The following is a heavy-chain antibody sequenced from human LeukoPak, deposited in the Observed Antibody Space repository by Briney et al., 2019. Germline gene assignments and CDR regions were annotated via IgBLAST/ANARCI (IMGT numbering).Heavy chain of an antibody. CDR2: IKQDGSEK. Sequence: GGSLRLSCAASGFTFSSYWMSWVRQAPGKGLEWVANIKQDGSEKYYVDSVKGRFTISRDNAKNSLYLQMNSLRAEDTAVYYCAKDAYYDFWSGYKSGSDWFDPWGQGTLVTVSS. CDR1: GFTFSSYW. CDR3: AKDAYYDFWSGYKSGSDWFDP. J-gene: IGHJ5*02. V-gene: IGHV3-7*03. D-gene: IGHD3-3*01.